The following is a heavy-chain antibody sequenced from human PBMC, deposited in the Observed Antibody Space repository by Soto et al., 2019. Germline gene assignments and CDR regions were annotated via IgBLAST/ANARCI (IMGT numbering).Heavy chain of an antibody. CDR1: GFTVSSNY. J-gene: IGHJ2*01. Sequence: EVQLVETGGGLIQPGGSLRLSCAASGFTVSSNYMSWVRQAPGKGLEWVSVIYSGGSTYYADSVKGRFTISRDNSKNTLYLQMNSLRAEDTAVYYCAGPSSGWSAHTGPGYFDLWCRGTVVTVSS. D-gene: IGHD6-19*01. CDR3: AGPSSGWSAHTGPGYFDL. V-gene: IGHV3-53*02. CDR2: IYSGGST.